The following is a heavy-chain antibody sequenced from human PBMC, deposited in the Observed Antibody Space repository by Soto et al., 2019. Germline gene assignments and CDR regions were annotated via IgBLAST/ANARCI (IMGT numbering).Heavy chain of an antibody. CDR2: INAGNGNT. CDR1: GYTFTSYA. Sequence: GASVKVSCKASGYTFTSYAMHWVRQAPGQRLEWMGWINAGNGNTKYSQKFQGRVTITRDTSASTAYMELSSLRSEDTAVYYCARDRGGGLRFDYWGQGTLVTVS. J-gene: IGHJ4*02. D-gene: IGHD5-12*01. CDR3: ARDRGGGLRFDY. V-gene: IGHV1-3*01.